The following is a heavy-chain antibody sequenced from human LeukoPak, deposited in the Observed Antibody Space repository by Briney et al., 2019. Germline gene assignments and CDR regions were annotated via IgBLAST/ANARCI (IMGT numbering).Heavy chain of an antibody. J-gene: IGHJ5*02. CDR1: GYTFTGYY. Sequence: GASVKVSRKASGYTFTGYYMHWVRQAPGQGLEWMGWINPNSGGTNYAQKFQGRVTMTRDTSISTAYMELSRLRSDDTAVYYCARAYSSSWYRTPGGGFDPWGQGTLVTVSS. CDR3: ARAYSSSWYRTPGGGFDP. CDR2: INPNSGGT. D-gene: IGHD6-13*01. V-gene: IGHV1-2*02.